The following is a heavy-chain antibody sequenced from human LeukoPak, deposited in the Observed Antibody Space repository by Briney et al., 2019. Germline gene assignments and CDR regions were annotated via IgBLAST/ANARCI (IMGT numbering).Heavy chain of an antibody. CDR2: IYHSGST. Sequence: SETLSLTCAVSGGSISSSNWWSWVRQPPGKGLEWIGEIYHSGSTNYNPSLKGRVTISVDKSKNQFSLKLSSVTAADTAVYYCARVFGRFEWYFDLWGRGTLVTVSS. J-gene: IGHJ2*01. CDR3: ARVFGRFEWYFDL. V-gene: IGHV4-4*02. CDR1: GGSISSSNW. D-gene: IGHD3-16*01.